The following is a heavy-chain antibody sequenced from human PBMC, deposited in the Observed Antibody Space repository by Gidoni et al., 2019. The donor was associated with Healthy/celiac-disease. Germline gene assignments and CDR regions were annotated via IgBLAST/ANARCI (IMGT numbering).Heavy chain of an antibody. CDR1: GGSISSSSSY. CDR3: ASHATRLRFLEWLLSAFDY. CDR2: IYYSGST. J-gene: IGHJ4*02. Sequence: QLQLQESGPGLVKPSETLSLTCTVSGGSISSSSSYWGWIRQPPGKGLEWIGSIYYSGSTYYNPSLKSRVTISVDTSKNQFSLKLSSVTAADTAVYYCASHATRLRFLEWLLSAFDYWGQGTLVTVSS. D-gene: IGHD3-3*01. V-gene: IGHV4-39*01.